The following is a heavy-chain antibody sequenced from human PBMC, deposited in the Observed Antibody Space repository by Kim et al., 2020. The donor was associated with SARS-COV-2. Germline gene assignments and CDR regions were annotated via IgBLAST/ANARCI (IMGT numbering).Heavy chain of an antibody. CDR2: FDPEDGET. J-gene: IGHJ6*02. V-gene: IGHV1-24*01. D-gene: IGHD3-3*01. Sequence: ASVKVSCKVSGYTLTELSMHWVRQAPGKGLEWMGGFDPEDGETIYAQKFQGRVTMTEDTSTDTAYMELSSLRSEDTAVYYCATRNRKNYDFWSGYPKYYYGMDVWGQGTTVTVSS. CDR1: GYTLTELS. CDR3: ATRNRKNYDFWSGYPKYYYGMDV.